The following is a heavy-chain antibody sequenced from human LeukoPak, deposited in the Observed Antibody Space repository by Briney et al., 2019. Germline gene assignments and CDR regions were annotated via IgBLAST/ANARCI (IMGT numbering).Heavy chain of an antibody. CDR3: ARDYYDSRSY. V-gene: IGHV4-39*07. Sequence: PSETLSLTCTVSGGFISSSSYYWGWIRQPPGKGLEWIGSIYYSGSTYYNPSLKSRVTISVDTSKNQFSLKLSSVTAADTAVYYCARDYYDSRSYWGQGTLVTVSS. CDR1: GGFISSSSYY. D-gene: IGHD3-22*01. CDR2: IYYSGST. J-gene: IGHJ4*02.